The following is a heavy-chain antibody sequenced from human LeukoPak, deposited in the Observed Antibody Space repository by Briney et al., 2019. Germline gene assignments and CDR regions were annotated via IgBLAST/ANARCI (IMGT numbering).Heavy chain of an antibody. D-gene: IGHD2/OR15-2a*01. CDR1: GGTFSSYA. CDR2: INTNTGNP. Sequence: ASVKVSCKASGGTFSSYAISWVRQAPGQGLEWMGWINTNTGNPTYAQGFTERFVFSLDTSVSTAYLQISSLKAEDTAVYYCARGKEFSTPLYYFDYWGQGTLVTVSS. V-gene: IGHV7-4-1*02. CDR3: ARGKEFSTPLYYFDY. J-gene: IGHJ4*02.